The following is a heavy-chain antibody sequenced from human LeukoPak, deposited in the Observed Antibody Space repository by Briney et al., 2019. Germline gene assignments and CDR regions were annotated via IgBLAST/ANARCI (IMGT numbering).Heavy chain of an antibody. J-gene: IGHJ4*02. V-gene: IGHV3-23*01. CDR3: AKVWRESMVRGVTDY. D-gene: IGHD3-10*01. CDR1: GITFSSYL. CDR2: ISGSGGPT. Sequence: PGGSLRLSCEASGITFSSYLMTWVRQGPGKGLGWVADISGSGGPTNYADSVRGRFTISRDNSKNTLFLQMNSLRAEDTAIYYCAKVWRESMVRGVTDYWGQGTLVTVSS.